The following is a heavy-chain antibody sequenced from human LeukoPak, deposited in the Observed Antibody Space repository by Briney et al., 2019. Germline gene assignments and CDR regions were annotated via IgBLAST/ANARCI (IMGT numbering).Heavy chain of an antibody. CDR2: IYYSGST. Sequence: SETLSLTCAVSGGSISSGGYSWSWIRQPPGKGLEWIGYIYYSGSTYYNPPLKSRVTISVDTSKNQFSLKLSSVTAADTAVYYCARVAIGYYYYMDVWGKGTTVTVSS. J-gene: IGHJ6*03. V-gene: IGHV4-30-4*07. CDR3: ARVAIGYYYYMDV. CDR1: GGSISSGGYS.